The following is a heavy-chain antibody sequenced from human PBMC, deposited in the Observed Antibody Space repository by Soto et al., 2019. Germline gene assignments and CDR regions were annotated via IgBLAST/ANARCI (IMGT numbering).Heavy chain of an antibody. D-gene: IGHD2-2*01. CDR1: GFTFSSSG. CDR3: AKDRKGVVPAAIVDY. J-gene: IGHJ4*02. V-gene: IGHV3-30*18. CDR2: ISYDGSNK. Sequence: QSGGSLRLSCAASGFTFSSSGMHWVRQAPGKGLEWVAVISYDGSNKYYADSVKGRFTISRDNSKNTLYLQMNSLRAEDTAVYHCAKDRKGVVPAAIVDYWGQGTLVTVSS.